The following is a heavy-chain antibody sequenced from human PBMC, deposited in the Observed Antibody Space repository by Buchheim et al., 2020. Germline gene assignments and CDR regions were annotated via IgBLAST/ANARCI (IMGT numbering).Heavy chain of an antibody. Sequence: QVQLVQSGAEVKKPGSSVKVSCKASGGTFSSYAISWVRQAPGQGLEWMGGIIPIFGTANYAQKFQGRVTITADKSTSTAYMELSSLRSEDTAVYYCARDAYYDILTGIRMTFGGYYYYMDVWGKGTT. CDR3: ARDAYYDILTGIRMTFGGYYYYMDV. J-gene: IGHJ6*03. V-gene: IGHV1-69*06. D-gene: IGHD3-9*01. CDR2: IIPIFGTA. CDR1: GGTFSSYA.